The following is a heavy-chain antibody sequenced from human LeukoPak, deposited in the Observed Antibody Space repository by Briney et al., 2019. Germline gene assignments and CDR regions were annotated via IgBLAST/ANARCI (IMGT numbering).Heavy chain of an antibody. CDR1: GGSISSYY. D-gene: IGHD4-17*01. J-gene: IGHJ3*02. CDR2: IYYSGST. CDR3: ARPPRYGDFLGAFDI. Sequence: PSETLSLTCTVSGGSISSYYWSWIRQPPGKGLEWIGYIYYSGSTSYNPSLKSRVAISVDTSKNQFSLKLSSVTAADTAVYYCARPPRYGDFLGAFDIWGQGTMVTVSS. V-gene: IGHV4-59*08.